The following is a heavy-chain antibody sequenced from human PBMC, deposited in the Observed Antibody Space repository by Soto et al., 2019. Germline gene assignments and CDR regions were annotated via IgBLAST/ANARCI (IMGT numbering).Heavy chain of an antibody. CDR3: AKESFLEWLLDYNWFDP. CDR2: ISGSGGST. Sequence: GSLRLSCAASGFTFSSYAMSWVRQAPGKGLEWVSAISGSGGSTYYADSVKGRFTISRDNSKNTLYLQMNSLRAEDTAVYYCAKESFLEWLLDYNWFDPWGQGTLVTVSS. J-gene: IGHJ5*02. CDR1: GFTFSSYA. D-gene: IGHD3-3*01. V-gene: IGHV3-23*01.